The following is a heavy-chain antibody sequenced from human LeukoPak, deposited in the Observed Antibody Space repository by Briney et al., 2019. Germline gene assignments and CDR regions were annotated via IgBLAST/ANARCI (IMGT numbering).Heavy chain of an antibody. Sequence: ASVKVSCKASGYTFTSYGISWVRQAPGQGLEWMGWISAYNGNTNYAQKLQGRVTMTTDTSTSTAYMELRSLRSDDTAAYYCARCYYDSSGLDYYGMDVWGQGTTVTVSS. D-gene: IGHD3-22*01. V-gene: IGHV1-18*01. CDR3: ARCYYDSSGLDYYGMDV. J-gene: IGHJ6*02. CDR1: GYTFTSYG. CDR2: ISAYNGNT.